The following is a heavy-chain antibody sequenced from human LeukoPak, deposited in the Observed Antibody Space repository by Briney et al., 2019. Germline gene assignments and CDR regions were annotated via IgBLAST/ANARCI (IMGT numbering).Heavy chain of an antibody. CDR1: GYTFSGFY. CDR3: ATVAVRSTSWYVNY. D-gene: IGHD6-13*01. Sequence: VASVKVSCKASGYTFSGFYMHWVRQAPGQGLEWMGWINPTTGGTNYAQKFQGRVTMTRDTSISTAYMEMSSLISDDTAVYYCATVAVRSTSWYVNYWGQGTLVTVSS. CDR2: INPTTGGT. V-gene: IGHV1-2*02. J-gene: IGHJ4*02.